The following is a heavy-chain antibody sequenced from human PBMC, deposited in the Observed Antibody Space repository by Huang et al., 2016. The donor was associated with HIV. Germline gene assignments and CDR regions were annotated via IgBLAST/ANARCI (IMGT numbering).Heavy chain of an antibody. Sequence: QVQLVQSGAEVRKPGSSVKVSCRASGGSFNNFGINWVRQAPGQGREWSGGIIPRFGTRNDAQRFKDRVTITADETTGVVHLEVTSLRSDDTAVYFCAKRGGAWGSPYAFDLWGPGTMVTVSS. CDR1: GGSFNNFG. D-gene: IGHD3-16*01. CDR3: AKRGGAWGSPYAFDL. J-gene: IGHJ3*01. CDR2: IIPRFGTR. V-gene: IGHV1-69*13.